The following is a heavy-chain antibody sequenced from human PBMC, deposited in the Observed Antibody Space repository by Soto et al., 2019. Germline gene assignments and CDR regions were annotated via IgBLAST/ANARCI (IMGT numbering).Heavy chain of an antibody. CDR1: GYTFNSYA. J-gene: IGHJ3*02. CDR2: INAGNGNT. V-gene: IGHV1-3*01. CDR3: ARDLSPPSIAALPFDI. Sequence: ASVKVSCKASGYTFNSYAMHWVRQAPGQRLEWMGWINAGNGNTKYSQKFQGRVTITRDTSASTAYMELSSLRSEDTAVYYCARDLSPPSIAALPFDIWGQGTMVTVSS. D-gene: IGHD6-6*01.